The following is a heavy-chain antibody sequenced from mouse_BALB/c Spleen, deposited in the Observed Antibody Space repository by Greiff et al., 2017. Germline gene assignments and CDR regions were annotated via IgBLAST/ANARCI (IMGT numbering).Heavy chain of an antibody. CDR1: GFSLTGYG. J-gene: IGHJ4*01. CDR2: IWGDGST. V-gene: IGHV2-6-7*01. Sequence: QVQLQQSGPGLVAPSQSLSITCTVSGFSLTGYGVNWVRQPPGKGLEWLGMIWGDGSTDYNSALKSRLSISKDNSKSQVFLKMNSLQTDDTARYYCARDPAYYRYDGYYYAMDYWGQGTSVTVSS. CDR3: ARDPAYYRYDGYYYAMDY. D-gene: IGHD2-14*01.